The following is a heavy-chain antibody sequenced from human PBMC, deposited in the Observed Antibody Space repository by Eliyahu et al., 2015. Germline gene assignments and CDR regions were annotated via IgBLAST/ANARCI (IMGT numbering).Heavy chain of an antibody. V-gene: IGHV4-59*08. CDR1: GXXIRSYF. D-gene: IGHD2-15*01. J-gene: IGHJ4*02. Sequence: QVQLQESGPGLVKPSETLSLTCTVSGXXIRSYFWSWIRQPPGKGLEWVGYISDSGXTDDNPSLKSRVTISIATSKNQFSLKLSSVTAADTAVYFCARHYCSGGRCRYFDYWGQGTLVTVSS. CDR2: ISDSGXT. CDR3: ARHYCSGGRCRYFDY.